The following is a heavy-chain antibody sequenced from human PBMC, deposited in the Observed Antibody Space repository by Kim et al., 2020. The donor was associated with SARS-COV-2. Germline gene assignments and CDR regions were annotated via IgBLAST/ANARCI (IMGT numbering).Heavy chain of an antibody. V-gene: IGHV1-3*01. CDR2: INAGNGNI. Sequence: ASVKVSCKASGYTFTNYATQWVRQAPGQWLEWMGWINAGNGNIQYSQKFQGRVTITSDTSASTAYMELNSLTSEDTAVYYCARDLFHSGVDYWGQGTLVT. CDR3: ARDLFHSGVDY. CDR1: GYTFTNYA. D-gene: IGHD2-21*01. J-gene: IGHJ4*02.